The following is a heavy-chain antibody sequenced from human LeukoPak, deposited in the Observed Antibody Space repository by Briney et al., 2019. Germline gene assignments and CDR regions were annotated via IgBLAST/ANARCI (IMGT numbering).Heavy chain of an antibody. V-gene: IGHV3-53*01. J-gene: IGHJ4*02. D-gene: IGHD3/OR15-3a*01. CDR2: IYSGGST. CDR3: AKRGVVIRVILVGFHKEAYYFES. Sequence: GALRLSCAASGFTVSGNYMSWVRQAPGKGLEWVSVIYSGGSTYYADSVKGRFTISRDNSKNTLYLQMNSLRAEDTAVYFCAKRGVVIRVILVGFHKEAYYFESWGQGALVTVSS. CDR1: GFTVSGNY.